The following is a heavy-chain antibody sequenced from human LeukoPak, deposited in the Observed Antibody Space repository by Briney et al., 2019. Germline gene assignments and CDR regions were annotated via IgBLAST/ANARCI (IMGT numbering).Heavy chain of an antibody. D-gene: IGHD6-13*01. CDR3: ARREGIAAAGTGTKQYYFDY. Sequence: ASVKVSCKASGYTFTTYNINWVRQAPGQGLEWMGWISAYNGNTNYAQKLQGRVTMTTDTSTSTAYMELRSLRSDDTAVYYCARREGIAAAGTGTKQYYFDYWGQGTLVTVSS. V-gene: IGHV1-18*01. CDR2: ISAYNGNT. J-gene: IGHJ4*02. CDR1: GYTFTTYN.